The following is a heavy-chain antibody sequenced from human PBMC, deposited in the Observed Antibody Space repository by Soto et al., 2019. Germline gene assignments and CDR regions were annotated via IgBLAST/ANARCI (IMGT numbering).Heavy chain of an antibody. Sequence: QVQLVQSGAEVKKPGSSVKVSCKASGGTFGIYAISWVRQAPGQGLEWMGGISPMFGTVNYAQKFQGRVTITADESTSTAYVELGSLRSEDTAVYYCARGREAGGMDVWGQGTTVTVSS. CDR1: GGTFGIYA. V-gene: IGHV1-69*01. D-gene: IGHD3-10*01. J-gene: IGHJ6*02. CDR2: ISPMFGTV. CDR3: ARGREAGGMDV.